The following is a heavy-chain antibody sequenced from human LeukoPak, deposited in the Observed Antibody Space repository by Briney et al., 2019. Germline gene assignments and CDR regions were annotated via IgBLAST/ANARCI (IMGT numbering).Heavy chain of an antibody. V-gene: IGHV4-59*01. Sequence: SETLSLTCTVSGDSLSSYYWSWIRQPPGKGLEWIGYIYYSGSTNYNPSLKSRVTISVDTSKNQFSLKLSSVTAADTAVYYCARVKSRESYVWGSYRYTAFDYWGQGTLVTVSS. CDR1: GDSLSSYY. CDR3: ARVKSRESYVWGSYRYTAFDY. J-gene: IGHJ4*02. D-gene: IGHD3-16*02. CDR2: IYYSGST.